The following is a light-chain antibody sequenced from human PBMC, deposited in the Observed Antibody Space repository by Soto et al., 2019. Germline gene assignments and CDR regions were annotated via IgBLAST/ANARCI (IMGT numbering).Light chain of an antibody. CDR2: DNN. V-gene: IGLV1-51*01. Sequence: QSVLTQPPSVSAAPGQKVTISCYESSSDIGNNYVSWYQQLPGTAPKLLIYDNNKRPSGIPDRFSGSKSGTSATLGTTGLQTGDEADYYCGTWDSSLSAGVFGGGTKLTVL. CDR3: GTWDSSLSAGV. CDR1: SSDIGNNY. J-gene: IGLJ3*02.